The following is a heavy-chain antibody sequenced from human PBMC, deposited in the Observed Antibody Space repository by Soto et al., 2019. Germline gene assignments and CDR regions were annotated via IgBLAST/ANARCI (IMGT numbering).Heavy chain of an antibody. V-gene: IGHV4-31*03. Sequence: QVQLQESGPGLVKPSQTLSLTCTVSGGSISSGGYYWSWIRQHPGKGLEWIGYIYYSGSTYYNPSLQSRVTISVDTAKNQCSLKLSSVTAADTAVYYCASARSRGDYIGYWGQGTLVTVSS. CDR1: GGSISSGGYY. CDR2: IYYSGST. CDR3: ASARSRGDYIGY. J-gene: IGHJ4*02. D-gene: IGHD4-17*01.